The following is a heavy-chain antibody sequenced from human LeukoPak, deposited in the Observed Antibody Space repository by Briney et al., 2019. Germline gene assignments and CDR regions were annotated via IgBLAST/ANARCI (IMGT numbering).Heavy chain of an antibody. J-gene: IGHJ4*02. CDR1: GYTFTSYA. Sequence: GASVKVSCKASGYTFTSYAMNWVRQAPGQGLEWMGGIIPIFGTANYAQKFQGRVTITTDESTSTAYMELSSLRSEDTAVYYCARVFPNYYDSSGYWYYFDYWGQGTLVTVSS. D-gene: IGHD3-22*01. V-gene: IGHV1-69*05. CDR3: ARVFPNYYDSSGYWYYFDY. CDR2: IIPIFGTA.